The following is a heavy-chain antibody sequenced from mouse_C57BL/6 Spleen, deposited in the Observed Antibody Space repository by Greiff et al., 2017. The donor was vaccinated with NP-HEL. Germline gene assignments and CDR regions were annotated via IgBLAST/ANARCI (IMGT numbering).Heavy chain of an antibody. CDR2: IHPNSGST. Sequence: QVQLQQPGAELVKPGASVKLSCKASGFTFTSYWMHWVKQRPGQGLEWIGMIHPNSGSTNYNEKFKSKATLTVDKSSSTAYMQLSSLTSEDSAVYYCGVVATRGSWFAYWGQGTLVTVSA. V-gene: IGHV1-64*01. D-gene: IGHD1-1*01. J-gene: IGHJ3*01. CDR3: GVVATRGSWFAY. CDR1: GFTFTSYW.